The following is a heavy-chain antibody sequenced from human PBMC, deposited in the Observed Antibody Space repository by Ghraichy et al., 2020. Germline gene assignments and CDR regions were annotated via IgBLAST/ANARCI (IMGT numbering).Heavy chain of an antibody. V-gene: IGHV1-2*02. D-gene: IGHD2-2*01. Sequence: ASVKVSCKASGYTFSGYYMHWVRQAPGQGLEWMGWINPNTGGTNYAQEFQGRVTMTRDTSISTAYMELSRLRSDDTAVYYCAREGHCGSTTSCYTGDFDYWGQGILVTVS. J-gene: IGHJ4*02. CDR2: INPNTGGT. CDR1: GYTFSGYY. CDR3: AREGHCGSTTSCYTGDFDY.